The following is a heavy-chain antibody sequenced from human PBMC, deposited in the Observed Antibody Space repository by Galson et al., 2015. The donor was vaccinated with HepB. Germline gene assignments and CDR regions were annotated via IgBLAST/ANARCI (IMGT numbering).Heavy chain of an antibody. CDR2: IYYSGST. CDR1: GGSINSGGYY. V-gene: IGHV4-31*03. CDR3: ARVHTTVFSGTDPYFDY. D-gene: IGHD1-1*01. J-gene: IGHJ4*02. Sequence: LSLTCTVSGGSINSGGYYWSWIRQQSGKGLEWIGYIYYSGSTYYNPSLKSRVTISVDTSKNQFSLKMSSVTAADTAMYYCARVHTTVFSGTDPYFDYWGQGSLVTVSS.